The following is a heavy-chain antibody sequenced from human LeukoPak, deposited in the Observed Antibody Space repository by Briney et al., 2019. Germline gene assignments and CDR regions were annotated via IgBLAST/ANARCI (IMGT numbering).Heavy chain of an antibody. J-gene: IGHJ6*03. CDR3: AKPERGYLLYYYMDV. Sequence: GGSLRLSCAASGSTFSSYAMSWVRQAPGKGLEWVSAISGSGGSTYYADSVKGRFTISRDNSKNTLYLQMNSLRAEDTAVYYCAKPERGYLLYYYMDVWGKGTTVTVSS. CDR1: GSTFSSYA. V-gene: IGHV3-23*01. D-gene: IGHD3-3*01. CDR2: ISGSGGST.